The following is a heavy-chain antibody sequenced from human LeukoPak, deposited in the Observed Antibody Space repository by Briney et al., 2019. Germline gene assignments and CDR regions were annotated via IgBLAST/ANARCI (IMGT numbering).Heavy chain of an antibody. J-gene: IGHJ4*02. V-gene: IGHV4-59*10. D-gene: IGHD6-19*01. CDR3: ARGKQWLDY. CDR1: GGSFSGYY. CDR2: IYTSGST. Sequence: PSETLSLTCAVYGGSFSGYYWSWIRQPPGKGLEWIGRIYTSGSTNYNPSLKSRVTMSVDTSKNQFSLKLSSVTAADTAVYYCARGKQWLDYWGQGTLVTVSS.